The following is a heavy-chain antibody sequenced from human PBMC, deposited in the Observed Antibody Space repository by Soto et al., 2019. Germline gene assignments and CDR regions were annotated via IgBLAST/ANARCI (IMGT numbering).Heavy chain of an antibody. CDR3: ARGRHLAMTWIDFYYRVDV. CDR2: ISYDGSKK. CDR1: GFSLTSFT. D-gene: IGHD5-12*01. Sequence: QEHLVESGGGVVQPGKSLRLSCTASGFSLTSFTVHWVRQSPGKGLEWVTLISYDGSKKDYIDSVKGRFTISRDNFKNAVYMEIDNLRLEDTAVYFCARGRHLAMTWIDFYYRVDVWGHGTTVTVSS. J-gene: IGHJ6*02. V-gene: IGHV3-30-3*01.